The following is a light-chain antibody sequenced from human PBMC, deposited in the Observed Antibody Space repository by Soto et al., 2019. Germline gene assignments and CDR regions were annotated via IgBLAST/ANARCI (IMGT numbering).Light chain of an antibody. Sequence: QSALTQPASVSGSPGQSITISCTGTSSDIGSYNYVSWYQQHPGKAPKLMIYDVSNRPSGVSNRFSGSKSGNTASLTISGLQAEDEADYYSSSYTSSSTPPYVFGTGTKLTVL. CDR3: SSYTSSSTPPYV. CDR2: DVS. V-gene: IGLV2-14*01. J-gene: IGLJ1*01. CDR1: SSDIGSYNY.